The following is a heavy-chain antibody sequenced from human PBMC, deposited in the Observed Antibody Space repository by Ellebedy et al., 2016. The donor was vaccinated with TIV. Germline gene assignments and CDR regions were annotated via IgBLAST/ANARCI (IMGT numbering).Heavy chain of an antibody. CDR3: ARAPPSSGTLFY. Sequence: GSLRLSXTVSGASISTYYWGWIRQSPGKGLEWIGYIHHSGSTSYSPSLDSRVLISIDTSKNQFSLKLSSVTAADTAFYYCARAPPSSGTLFYWGQGTLVTVSS. CDR1: GASISTYY. J-gene: IGHJ4*02. CDR2: IHHSGST. D-gene: IGHD3-10*01. V-gene: IGHV4-59*12.